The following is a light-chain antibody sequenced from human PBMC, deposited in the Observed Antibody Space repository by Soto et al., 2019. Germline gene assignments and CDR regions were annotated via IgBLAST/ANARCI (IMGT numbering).Light chain of an antibody. CDR1: SSDVGGYNY. CDR2: DVS. V-gene: IGLV2-14*01. Sequence: QSALTQPASVSGSPGQSITISCTGTSSDVGGYNYVSWYQQHPGKAPKLMIYDVSNRPSGVSNRFSGSKSGNTASLTISGLQAEDKADYYCTSYTSISTLVFGGGTKVTVL. CDR3: TSYTSISTLV. J-gene: IGLJ2*01.